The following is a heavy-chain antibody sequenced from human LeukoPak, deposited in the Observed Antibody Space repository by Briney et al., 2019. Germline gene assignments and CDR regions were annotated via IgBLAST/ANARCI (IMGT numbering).Heavy chain of an antibody. CDR3: ARGPVTMGEPFDY. Sequence: SETLSLTCAVYGVSFSGYYWSWLRQPPGKGLEWLGEINHSGSTNYTPSLKSRVTISVDTSKKQFSLKLSSVTAADTAVYYCARGPVTMGEPFDYWGQGTLVTVSS. CDR1: GVSFSGYY. J-gene: IGHJ4*02. CDR2: INHSGST. D-gene: IGHD4-17*01. V-gene: IGHV4-34*01.